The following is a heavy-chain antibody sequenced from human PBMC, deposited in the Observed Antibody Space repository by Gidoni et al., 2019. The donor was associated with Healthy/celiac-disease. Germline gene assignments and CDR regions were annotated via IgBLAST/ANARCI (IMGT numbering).Heavy chain of an antibody. J-gene: IGHJ3*02. CDR2: ISSSGSTI. CDR3: AREPADYDSSGYYCDAFDI. CDR1: GFTFSSYE. Sequence: EVQLVESGGGLVQPGGSLRLSCAASGFTFSSYEMNWVRQAPGKGLEWVSYISSSGSTIYYADSVKGRFTISRDNAKNSLYLQMNSLRAEDTAVYYCAREPADYDSSGYYCDAFDIWGQGTMVTVSS. D-gene: IGHD3-22*01. V-gene: IGHV3-48*03.